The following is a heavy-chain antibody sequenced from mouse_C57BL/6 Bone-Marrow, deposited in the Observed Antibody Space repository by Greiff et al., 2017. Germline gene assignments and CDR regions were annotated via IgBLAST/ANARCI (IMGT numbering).Heavy chain of an antibody. J-gene: IGHJ4*01. CDR1: GFTFSSYG. CDR3: ARHGNYVPYYAMDY. CDR2: ISSGGSYT. Sequence: EVKLMESGGDLVKPGGSLKLSCAASGFTFSSYGMSWVRQTPDKRLEGVATISSGGSYTYYPDSVKGRFTISRDNAKNTLYLQMSSLKSEDTAMYYCARHGNYVPYYAMDYWGQGTSVTVSS. D-gene: IGHD1-1*01. V-gene: IGHV5-6*01.